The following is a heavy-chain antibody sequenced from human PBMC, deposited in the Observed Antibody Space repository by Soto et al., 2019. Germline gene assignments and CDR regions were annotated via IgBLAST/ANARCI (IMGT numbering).Heavy chain of an antibody. J-gene: IGHJ4*02. V-gene: IGHV1-69*13. D-gene: IGHD3-10*01. CDR3: ARVHGSGSYYPLGPFDY. CDR2: IIPIFGTA. Sequence: SVKVSCKASGGTFSSYAISWVRQAPGQGLEWMGGIIPIFGTANYAQKFQGRVTITADESTSTAYMELSSLRSEDTAVYYCARVHGSGSYYPLGPFDYWGQGTLVTVSS. CDR1: GGTFSSYA.